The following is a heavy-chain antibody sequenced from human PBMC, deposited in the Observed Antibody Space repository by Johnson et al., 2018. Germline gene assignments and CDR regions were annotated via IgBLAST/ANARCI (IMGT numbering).Heavy chain of an antibody. V-gene: IGHV3-33*01. CDR1: GFTFSNYG. Sequence: QLVESGGGVVQPGRSLRLSCAASGFTFSNYGMNWLRQAPGKGLEWVAAIWYDGSNEMYGDSVRGRFTLSRDNSKNTVFLHMRTLRAEDSAVYYCARDVGYYDSSGSPVGGYWGQGTLVTVSS. CDR2: IWYDGSNE. CDR3: ARDVGYYDSSGSPVGGY. J-gene: IGHJ4*02. D-gene: IGHD3-22*01.